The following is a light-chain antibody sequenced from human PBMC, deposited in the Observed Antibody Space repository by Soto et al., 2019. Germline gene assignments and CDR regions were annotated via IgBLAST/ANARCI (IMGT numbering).Light chain of an antibody. CDR1: ESVSSY. V-gene: IGKV3-15*01. CDR3: QQHANWPLT. J-gene: IGKJ4*01. CDR2: GAS. Sequence: EIVMTQSPATLSLSPGERATLSCRASESVSSYLAWYQQKPGQAPRLLIYGASTRATGIPARFSGSGSGTEFTLTISNLQSEDFAVYYCQQHANWPLTFGGGTKVEIK.